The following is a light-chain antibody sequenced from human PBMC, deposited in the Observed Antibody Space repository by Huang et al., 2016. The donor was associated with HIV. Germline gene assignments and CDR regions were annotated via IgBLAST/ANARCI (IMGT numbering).Light chain of an antibody. Sequence: EVVLTQSPAPLSLSPGEIATLSCRASQTISIYLAWYQHKPGQPPRLLIYDTSKRATGIPARFSGSGSGTDFTLTISSLEPEDFAVYYCHQRAGWPLFGGGTKVEIK. CDR3: HQRAGWPL. CDR2: DTS. CDR1: QTISIY. J-gene: IGKJ4*02. V-gene: IGKV3-11*01.